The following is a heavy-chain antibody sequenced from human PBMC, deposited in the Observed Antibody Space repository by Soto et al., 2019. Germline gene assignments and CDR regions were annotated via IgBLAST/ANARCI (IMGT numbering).Heavy chain of an antibody. J-gene: IGHJ6*02. CDR1: GYTLTRYY. Sequence: QVQLVQSGAEVKKPGASVKVSCKASGYTLTRYYMHWVRQAPGQGLEWMGIIDPSGGSTTYAQHFQGRVTMTRDTSTSTLYMEFRSLRSEDTAIYYCARPAAAAHYYLQNGMDVWGQGTTVTVSS. D-gene: IGHD2-2*01. V-gene: IGHV1-46*01. CDR2: IDPSGGST. CDR3: ARPAAAAHYYLQNGMDV.